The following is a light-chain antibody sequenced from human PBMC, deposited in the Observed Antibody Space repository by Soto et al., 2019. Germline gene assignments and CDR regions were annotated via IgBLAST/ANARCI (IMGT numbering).Light chain of an antibody. J-gene: IGKJ1*01. CDR3: HQYGISPPT. Sequence: VVTQSPCTLSLSPGERSTLSCRASQSVSGSDLAWYQQKPGQAPRLLISGVSNRATGTPDRFSGSGSGTDFTLTISSLEPEDFAVFYCHQYGISPPTFGPGTKVDIK. CDR2: GVS. V-gene: IGKV3-20*01. CDR1: QSVSGSD.